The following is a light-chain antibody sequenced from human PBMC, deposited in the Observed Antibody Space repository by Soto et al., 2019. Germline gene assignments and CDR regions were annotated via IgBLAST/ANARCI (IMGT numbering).Light chain of an antibody. J-gene: IGLJ3*02. Sequence: QSVLTQPPSASGAPGQRVTISCTGSSSNIGAGYDVHWYQQLPGTAPKLLIYGNSNRPSGVPDRFSGSKSGTSASLAITGLQAEDAADYYCQSYDSSLSGSVFGGGTKLTVL. CDR3: QSYDSSLSGSV. CDR2: GNS. V-gene: IGLV1-40*01. CDR1: SSNIGAGYD.